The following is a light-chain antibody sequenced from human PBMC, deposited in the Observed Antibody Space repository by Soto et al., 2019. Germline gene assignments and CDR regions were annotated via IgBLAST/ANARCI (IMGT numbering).Light chain of an antibody. V-gene: IGLV2-14*01. Sequence: QSALTQPASVSGSPGQSITISCTGTSSDVGRYNYVSWYQQNPSKAPKLIIYDVSDRPSGVSNRFSGSKSGTTASLTISGLQAEDEADYYCGSYTSSDTMIFGGGTQLTVL. CDR1: SSDVGRYNY. J-gene: IGLJ2*01. CDR2: DVS. CDR3: GSYTSSDTMI.